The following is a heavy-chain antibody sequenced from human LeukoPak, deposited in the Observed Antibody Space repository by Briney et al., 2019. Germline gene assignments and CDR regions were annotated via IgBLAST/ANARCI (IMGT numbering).Heavy chain of an antibody. D-gene: IGHD2/OR15-2a*01. J-gene: IGHJ4*02. CDR3: ARGRNSGFDY. CDR1: GDSVSGNSAVA. V-gene: IGHV6-1*01. Sequence: SQTLSLTCAISGDSVSGNSAVAWNWLRQSPSRGLGWLGRTYYRSKWNNDYAVSVKSRITINPDTSKNRFNLHLNSVTPEDTAVYYCARGRNSGFDYWGQGTLVTVSS. CDR2: TYYRSKWNN.